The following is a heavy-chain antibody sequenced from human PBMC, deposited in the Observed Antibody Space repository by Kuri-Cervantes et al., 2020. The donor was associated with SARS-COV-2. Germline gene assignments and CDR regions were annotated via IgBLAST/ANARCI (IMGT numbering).Heavy chain of an antibody. CDR3: ARVLRFLEWLPQPQYYFDY. CDR1: GYTFTSYG. Sequence: ASVKVPCKASGYTFTSYGISWVRQAPGQGLEWMGWISAYNGNTNYAQKLQGRVTMTTDTSTSTAYMELRSLRSDDTAVYYCARVLRFLEWLPQPQYYFDYWGQGTLVTVSS. J-gene: IGHJ4*02. V-gene: IGHV1-18*04. CDR2: ISAYNGNT. D-gene: IGHD3-3*01.